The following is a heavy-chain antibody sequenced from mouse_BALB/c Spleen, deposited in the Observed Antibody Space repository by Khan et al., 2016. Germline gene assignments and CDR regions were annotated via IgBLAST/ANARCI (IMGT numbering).Heavy chain of an antibody. CDR3: LRDAMDY. V-gene: IGHV1-18*01. Sequence: VQLQQAGPDLVKPGASVKISCKASGYSFSGYYLDWVKQSHEKSLEWIGRVNPNNGASKYNQKFKGKAILTVDRSSTTAYMELRTLTSEDSAVXYCLRDAMDYWGQRTSVTVSS. CDR2: VNPNNGAS. D-gene: IGHD3-1*01. J-gene: IGHJ4*01. CDR1: GYSFSGYY.